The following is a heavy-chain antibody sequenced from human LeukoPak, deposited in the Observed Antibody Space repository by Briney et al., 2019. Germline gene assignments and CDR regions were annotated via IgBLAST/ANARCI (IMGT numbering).Heavy chain of an antibody. J-gene: IGHJ4*02. CDR3: ASSSGYTYGHFDY. CDR2: ISYSGST. CDR1: GGSISNYY. D-gene: IGHD5-18*01. Sequence: SETLFLTCTVSGGSISNYYWSWIRLPPGKGLECIGFISYSGSTNYNPSLKSRVTVSVDTSRNQFSLKLISVTAADTAVYYCASSSGYTYGHFDYWGQGTLVTVSS. V-gene: IGHV4-59*01.